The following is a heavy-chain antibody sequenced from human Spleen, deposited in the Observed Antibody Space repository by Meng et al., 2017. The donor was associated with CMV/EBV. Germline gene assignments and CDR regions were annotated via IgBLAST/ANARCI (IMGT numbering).Heavy chain of an antibody. V-gene: IGHV3-21*01. Sequence: GGSLRLSCAASGFTFSSYGMHWVRQAPGKGLECVASINSRGDDTYYADSVKGRFTISRDNAKKSLLLQMNSLRAEDTALYFWSRIGDKEAARHGWGQGTPVTVSS. J-gene: IGHJ4*02. D-gene: IGHD6-6*01. CDR1: GFTFSSYG. CDR3: SRIGDKEAARHG. CDR2: INSRGDDT.